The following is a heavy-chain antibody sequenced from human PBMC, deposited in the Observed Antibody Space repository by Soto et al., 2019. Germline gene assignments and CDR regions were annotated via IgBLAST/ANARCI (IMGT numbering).Heavy chain of an antibody. CDR3: ARADSSGYYLFDY. J-gene: IGHJ4*02. CDR2: IYYSGST. D-gene: IGHD3-22*01. Sequence: QVQLQESGPGLVKPSQTLSLTCPVSGGSISSGDYYWSWIRQPPGKGLEWIGYIYYSGSTYYNPSLKSRVTISVDTSKNQFSLKLSSVTAADTAVYYCARADSSGYYLFDYWGQGTLVTVSS. CDR1: GGSISSGDYY. V-gene: IGHV4-30-4*01.